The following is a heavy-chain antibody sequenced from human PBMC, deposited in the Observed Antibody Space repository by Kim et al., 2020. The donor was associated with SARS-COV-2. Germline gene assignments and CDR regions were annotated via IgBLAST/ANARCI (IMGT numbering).Heavy chain of an antibody. CDR3: ARGRGGWLAPGGWFDP. V-gene: IGHV1-69*13. Sequence: SVKVSCKASGGTFSSYAISWVRQAPGQGLEWMGGIIPIFGTANYAQKFQGRVTITADESTSTAYMELSSLRSEDTAVYYCARGRGGWLAPGGWFDPWGQGTLVTVSS. CDR1: GGTFSSYA. D-gene: IGHD2-15*01. J-gene: IGHJ5*02. CDR2: IIPIFGTA.